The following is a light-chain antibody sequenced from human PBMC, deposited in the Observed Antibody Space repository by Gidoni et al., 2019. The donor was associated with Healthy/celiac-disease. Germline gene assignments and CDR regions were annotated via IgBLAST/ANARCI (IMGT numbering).Light chain of an antibody. CDR1: QSISSW. J-gene: IGKJ4*02. Sequence: DIQMTQSPSTLSASVGHRVTITCRASQSISSWLAWYQQKPGRATKLLIYDASSLESGVPSRCSGSGAGTEFTITISSLKPDDFATYYCQQYNSFPLTFGGGTKVEIK. V-gene: IGKV1-5*01. CDR3: QQYNSFPLT. CDR2: DAS.